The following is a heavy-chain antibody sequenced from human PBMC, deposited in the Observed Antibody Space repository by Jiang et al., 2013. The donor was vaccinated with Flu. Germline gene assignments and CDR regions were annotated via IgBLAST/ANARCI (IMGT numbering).Heavy chain of an antibody. D-gene: IGHD2-15*01. CDR2: IIPTFGTA. J-gene: IGHJ4*02. V-gene: IGHV1-69*06. Sequence: GAEVKKPGSSVKVSCKASGGTFSSYAISWVRQAPGQGLEWMGGIIPTFGTANYAQKFQGRVTITADKSTSTAYMELSSLRSEDTAVYYCARPYCSGGSCYPFDYWGQGTLVTVSS. CDR1: GGTFSSYA. CDR3: ARPYCSGGSCYPFDY.